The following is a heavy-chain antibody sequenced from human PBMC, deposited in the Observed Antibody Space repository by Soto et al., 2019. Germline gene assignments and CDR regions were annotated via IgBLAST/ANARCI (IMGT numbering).Heavy chain of an antibody. D-gene: IGHD5-18*01. Sequence: WIWIRQPPGKGLDWIGNIYYSGSTNYDPSLKSRVTISVDTSKNQFSLKLNSVTAADTAVYYCARGRGDTAVSLDYWGQGTLVTVSS. V-gene: IGHV4-59*13. CDR2: IYYSGST. J-gene: IGHJ4*02. CDR3: ARGRGDTAVSLDY.